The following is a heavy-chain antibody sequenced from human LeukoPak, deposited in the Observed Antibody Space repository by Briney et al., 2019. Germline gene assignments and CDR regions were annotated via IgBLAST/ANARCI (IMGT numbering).Heavy chain of an antibody. Sequence: PGGSLRLSCAASGFSFNNYAMSWVRQAPGKGLEWVSAISTTGGSTYYADSVKGRFTVSRDNSKNTLSLQMNSLRPEDTAVYYCAKKAVAGYYYYYMDVWGKGTTVTVSS. V-gene: IGHV3-23*01. CDR2: ISTTGGST. CDR3: AKKAVAGYYYYYMDV. CDR1: GFSFNNYA. J-gene: IGHJ6*03. D-gene: IGHD6-19*01.